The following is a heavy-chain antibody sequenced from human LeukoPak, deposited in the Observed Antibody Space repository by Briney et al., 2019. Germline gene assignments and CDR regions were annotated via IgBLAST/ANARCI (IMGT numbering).Heavy chain of an antibody. CDR2: IYSSGST. CDR1: GGSISSYH. Sequence: SETLSPTCTVSGGSISSYHWNWIRQPAGKGLEWIGRIYSSGSTNYNPSLKSRVTISVDRSKNQFSLKLSSVTAADTAVYYCARDVVSGSFDYWGRGTLVTVSS. D-gene: IGHD6-19*01. J-gene: IGHJ4*02. CDR3: ARDVVSGSFDY. V-gene: IGHV4-4*07.